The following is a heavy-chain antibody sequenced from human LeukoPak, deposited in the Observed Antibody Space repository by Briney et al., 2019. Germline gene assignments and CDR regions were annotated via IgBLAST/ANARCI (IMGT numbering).Heavy chain of an antibody. Sequence: TPSETLSFTCTVSGGSISSYYGSWIRQPPGKGLEWIGYIYDSGSTNYNPTLKSRVTISVDTSKNPFSLKLSSVTGADKGVYYCARVVDDSAAAGGVSWFDRWGQGTLVTVSS. CDR1: GGSISSYY. J-gene: IGHJ5*02. CDR3: ARVVDDSAAAGGVSWFDR. V-gene: IGHV4-59*12. D-gene: IGHD6-13*01. CDR2: IYDSGST.